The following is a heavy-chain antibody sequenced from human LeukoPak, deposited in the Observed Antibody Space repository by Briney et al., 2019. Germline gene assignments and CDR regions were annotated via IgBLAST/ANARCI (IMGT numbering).Heavy chain of an antibody. Sequence: VASVKVSCKVSGYTLTELSMHWVRQAPGKGLEWMGGFDPEDGETIYAQKFQGRVTMTEDTSTDTAYMELSSLRSEDTAVYYCATLVMIAGGFDYWGQGTLVTVSS. CDR1: GYTLTELS. D-gene: IGHD3-22*01. CDR3: ATLVMIAGGFDY. J-gene: IGHJ4*02. CDR2: FDPEDGET. V-gene: IGHV1-24*01.